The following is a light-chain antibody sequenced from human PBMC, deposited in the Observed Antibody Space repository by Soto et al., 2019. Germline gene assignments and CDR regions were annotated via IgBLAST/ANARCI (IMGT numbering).Light chain of an antibody. J-gene: IGKJ1*01. V-gene: IGKV4-1*01. CDR1: QTLLYFANNLNY. Sequence: IVMTQSPESLALSLGERATINCKSSQTLLYFANNLNYLAWYQQKPGQXPRLLIYWASTRESGVPDRFSGSGSGTDFTLTISSLKDEDVAVYYCQQYINDLPAFGQGTKVE. CDR2: WAS. CDR3: QQYINDLPA.